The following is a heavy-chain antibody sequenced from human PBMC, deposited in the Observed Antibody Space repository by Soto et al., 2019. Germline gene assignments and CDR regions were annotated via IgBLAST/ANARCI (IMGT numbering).Heavy chain of an antibody. Sequence: EVQLVESGGGLVKPGGSLRLSCAASGFTFSNAWMSWVRQAPGKGLEWVGRIKSKTDGGTTDYAAPVKGRFTISRDDSKNTLYLQMNSLKTEDTAVYYCTTEVVVVTAREDEYFDLWGRGTLVTVSS. V-gene: IGHV3-15*01. D-gene: IGHD2-21*02. J-gene: IGHJ2*01. CDR3: TTEVVVVTAREDEYFDL. CDR1: GFTFSNAW. CDR2: IKSKTDGGTT.